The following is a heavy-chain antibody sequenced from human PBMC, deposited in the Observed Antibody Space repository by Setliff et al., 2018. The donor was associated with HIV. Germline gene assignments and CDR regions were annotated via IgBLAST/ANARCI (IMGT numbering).Heavy chain of an antibody. CDR1: GGSISDTRYY. CDR2: ILYGGTT. D-gene: IGHD1-1*01. Sequence: SETLSLTCTVSGGSISDTRYYWGWVRQPPGKGLEWIGNILYGGTTFYNPSLRSRVTVSIDTTKTQFSLKMSSVTAADTAVYYRARPQLGLGGGSHFDYWGQGILVTVSS. CDR3: ARPQLGLGGGSHFDY. J-gene: IGHJ4*02. V-gene: IGHV4-39*01.